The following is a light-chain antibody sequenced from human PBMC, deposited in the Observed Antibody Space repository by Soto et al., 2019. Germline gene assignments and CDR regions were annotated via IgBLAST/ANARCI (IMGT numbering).Light chain of an antibody. V-gene: IGKV1-39*01. CDR2: AAS. CDR3: HRSFSTPLT. J-gene: IGKJ4*01. CDR1: QSISSY. Sequence: DIQMTQSPSSLSASVGDRVTITCRASQSISSYLHWYQQKPGKAPKLLIYAASSLQSGVPSRFSGSGSGTDFTLTISSLQPEDFATYYCHRSFSTPLTFGGGNTVEIK.